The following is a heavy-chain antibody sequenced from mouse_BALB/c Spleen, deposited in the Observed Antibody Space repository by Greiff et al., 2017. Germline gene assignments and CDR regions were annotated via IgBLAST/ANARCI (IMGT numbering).Heavy chain of an antibody. CDR3: ARESYYDYDDNY. D-gene: IGHD2-4*01. Sequence: EVKLQESGPGLVKPSQSLSLTCSVTGYSITSGYYWNWIRQFPGNKLEWMGYISYDGSNNYNPSLKNRISITRDTSKNQFFLKLNSVTTEDTATYYCARESYYDYDDNYWGQGTTLTVSS. J-gene: IGHJ2*01. CDR1: GYSITSGYY. CDR2: ISYDGSN. V-gene: IGHV3-6*02.